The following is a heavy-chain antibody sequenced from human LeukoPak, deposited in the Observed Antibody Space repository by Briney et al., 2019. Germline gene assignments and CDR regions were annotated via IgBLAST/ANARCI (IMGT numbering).Heavy chain of an antibody. D-gene: IGHD1-26*01. J-gene: IGHJ4*02. V-gene: IGHV3-53*01. CDR3: ASQYSGTNPFDF. CDR2: IYSGGST. Sequence: GGSLRLSCAASGFTVSSNYMTWVRQAPGKGLEWVSVIYSGGSTYYADSVKGRFTISGDNSKNTLYLQMSNLRAEDTAVYYCASQYSGTNPFDFWGQGTLVTVSS. CDR1: GFTVSSNY.